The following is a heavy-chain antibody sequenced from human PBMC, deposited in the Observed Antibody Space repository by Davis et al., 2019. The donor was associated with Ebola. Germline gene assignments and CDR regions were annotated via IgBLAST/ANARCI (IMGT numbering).Heavy chain of an antibody. Sequence: AASVKVSCKPSGGTFSNYAISWVRQAPGQGLEWMGGIIPIFGTAKYAQKFQGRVTITADESTSTAYMELSSLRSEDTAVYYCATHWVGGWNDPFDYWGQGTLVTVSS. CDR3: ATHWVGGWNDPFDY. V-gene: IGHV1-69*13. D-gene: IGHD1-1*01. CDR1: GGTFSNYA. CDR2: IIPIFGTA. J-gene: IGHJ4*02.